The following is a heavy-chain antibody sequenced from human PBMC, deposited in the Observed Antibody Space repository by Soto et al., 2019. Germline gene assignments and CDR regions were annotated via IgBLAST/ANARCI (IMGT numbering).Heavy chain of an antibody. CDR2: INHSGST. J-gene: IGHJ4*02. CDR3: AREGFFYYIWGSYRPFDY. Sequence: QVQLQQWGAGLLKPSETLSLTCAVYGGSFSGYYWSWIRQPPGKGLEWIGEINHSGSTNYNPSLKSRVTISVDTSKTQFSLKLSSVTAADTAVYYCAREGFFYYIWGSYRPFDYWGQGTLVTVSS. CDR1: GGSFSGYY. V-gene: IGHV4-34*01. D-gene: IGHD3-16*02.